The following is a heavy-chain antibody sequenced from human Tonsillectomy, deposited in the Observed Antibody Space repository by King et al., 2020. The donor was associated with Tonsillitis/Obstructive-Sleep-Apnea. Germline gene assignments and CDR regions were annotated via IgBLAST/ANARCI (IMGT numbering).Heavy chain of an antibody. CDR2: IYYSGST. V-gene: IGHV4-39*01. D-gene: IGHD2-15*01. Sequence: QLQESGPGLVKPSETLSLTCTASGGSISSSSYYWGWIRQPPGKGLEWIGSIYYSGSTYYNPSLKSRLTISIDTSKNQFSLKLRSVTAADTAVYYCASGYCSGGSCYGAYYYYGMDVWGQGTTVTVSS. CDR1: GGSISSSSYY. J-gene: IGHJ6*02. CDR3: ASGYCSGGSCYGAYYYYGMDV.